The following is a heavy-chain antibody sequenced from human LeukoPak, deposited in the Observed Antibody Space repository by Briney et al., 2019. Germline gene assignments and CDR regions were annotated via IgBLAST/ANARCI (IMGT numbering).Heavy chain of an antibody. D-gene: IGHD6-25*01. CDR2: ISFSGTKT. Sequence: GGSLILSCAASGFTFSSYAMSWVRQAPGKGLEWISAISFSGTKTYYADSVKGRFTISRDNLKNTLYLQMNSLGAEDTAVYFCAKEVKAATNWFDPWGQGTLVTVSS. CDR3: AKEVKAATNWFDP. J-gene: IGHJ5*02. V-gene: IGHV3-23*01. CDR1: GFTFSSYA.